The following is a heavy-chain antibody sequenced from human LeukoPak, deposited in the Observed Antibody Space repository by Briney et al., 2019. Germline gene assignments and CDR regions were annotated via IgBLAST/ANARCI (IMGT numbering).Heavy chain of an antibody. CDR3: ARNHGYSSSWTR. CDR2: IYYSGST. J-gene: IGHJ4*02. D-gene: IGHD6-13*01. V-gene: IGHV4-59*08. CDR1: GGSFSGYY. Sequence: SETLSLTCAVYGGSFSGYYWSWIRQPPGKGLEWIGYIYYSGSTNYNPSLKSRVTISVDTSKNQFSLKLSSVTAADTAVYYCARNHGYSSSWTRWGQGTLVTVSS.